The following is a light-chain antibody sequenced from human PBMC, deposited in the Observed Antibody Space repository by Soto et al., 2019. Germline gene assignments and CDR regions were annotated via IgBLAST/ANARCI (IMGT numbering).Light chain of an antibody. V-gene: IGKV3-11*01. CDR3: QRRSNWFGIT. CDR1: QSVSSY. CDR2: DAS. J-gene: IGKJ3*01. Sequence: EIVLTQSPATLSLSPGERATLSCRASQSVSSYLAWYQQKPGQAPRLLIYDASNRATGIPARFSGSGSGTDFTLTISSLEPEDFAVYYCQRRSNWFGITFGPGTKVDIK.